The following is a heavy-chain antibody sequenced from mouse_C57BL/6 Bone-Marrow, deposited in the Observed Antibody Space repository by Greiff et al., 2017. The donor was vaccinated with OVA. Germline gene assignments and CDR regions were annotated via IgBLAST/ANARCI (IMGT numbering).Heavy chain of an antibody. CDR2: INPSSGYT. CDR3: ANPYGSSSWYFDV. D-gene: IGHD1-1*01. V-gene: IGHV1-7*01. Sequence: QVQLQQSGAELAKPGASVKLSCKASGYTFTSYWMHWVKQRPGQGLEWIGYINPSSGYTKYNQKFKDKATLTADKSSSTAYMQLSSLTYEDSAVYYCANPYGSSSWYFDVWGTGTTVTVSS. J-gene: IGHJ1*03. CDR1: GYTFTSYW.